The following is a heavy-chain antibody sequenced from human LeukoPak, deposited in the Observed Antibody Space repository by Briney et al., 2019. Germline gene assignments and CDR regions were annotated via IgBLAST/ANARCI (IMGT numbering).Heavy chain of an antibody. CDR1: GGTFSSYA. J-gene: IGHJ6*02. V-gene: IGHV1-69*04. CDR3: AREAGTGDYYYGMDV. Sequence: ASVKVSCKASGGTFSSYAISWVRQAPGQGLEWMGRIIPILGIANYAQKFQGRVTITADKSTSTAYMELSSLRSEDTAVYYCAREAGTGDYYYGMDVWGQGTTVTVSS. CDR2: IIPILGIA. D-gene: IGHD1-14*01.